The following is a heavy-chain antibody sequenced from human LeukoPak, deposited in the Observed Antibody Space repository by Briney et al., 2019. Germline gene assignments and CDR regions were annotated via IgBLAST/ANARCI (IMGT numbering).Heavy chain of an antibody. Sequence: GTSLRLSCAASGFSFSSSGMHWVRQAPGKGLVWVSRINSDGSSTSYADSVKGRFTISRDNAKNTLYLQMNSLRAEDTAVYYCARGDGDYGDYWGQGTLVTVSS. D-gene: IGHD4-17*01. J-gene: IGHJ4*02. V-gene: IGHV3-74*01. CDR2: INSDGSST. CDR3: ARGDGDYGDY. CDR1: GFSFSSSG.